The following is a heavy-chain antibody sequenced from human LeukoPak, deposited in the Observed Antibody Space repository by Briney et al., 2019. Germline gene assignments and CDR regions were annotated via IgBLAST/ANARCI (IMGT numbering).Heavy chain of an antibody. D-gene: IGHD2-15*01. CDR3: ARDSGYCSGGSCQKPEYFQH. J-gene: IGHJ1*01. CDR1: GGTFSSYA. CDR2: IIPIFGTA. Sequence: SVKVSCKASGGTFSSYAISWVRQAPGQGLEWMGGIIPIFGTANYAQKFQGRVTITADESTSTAYMELSSLRSEDTAVYYCARDSGYCSGGSCQKPEYFQHWGQGTLVTVSS. V-gene: IGHV1-69*13.